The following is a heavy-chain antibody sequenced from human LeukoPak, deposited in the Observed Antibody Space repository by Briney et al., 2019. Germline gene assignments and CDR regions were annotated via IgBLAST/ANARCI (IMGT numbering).Heavy chain of an antibody. Sequence: GGSLRLSCAASGFTFSNGWMSWVRQAPGKGLKWVGRIKSNTDGGTTDYAAPVKGRFTISRDDSKNTLYLQMNSLKTEDTAVYYCTTVDSAGHLHYWGQGTLVTVSS. CDR2: IKSNTDGGTT. CDR3: TTVDSAGHLHY. D-gene: IGHD2-15*01. V-gene: IGHV3-15*01. CDR1: GFTFSNGW. J-gene: IGHJ4*02.